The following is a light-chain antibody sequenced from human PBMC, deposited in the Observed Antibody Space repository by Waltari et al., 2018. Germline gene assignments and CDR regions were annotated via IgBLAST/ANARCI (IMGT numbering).Light chain of an antibody. J-gene: IGLJ6*01. CDR1: SSNIGSNT. CDR3: AAWDDSLRENV. Sequence: QSVLTQPPSASGTPGQRVTISCSGSSSNIGSNTVDWYQQVPGTAPKLLIHSDYLRPSGVPDRCSGSKAGTSASLAVSGLQSEDEADDYCAAWDDSLRENVFGSGTKVTVL. CDR2: SDY. V-gene: IGLV1-44*01.